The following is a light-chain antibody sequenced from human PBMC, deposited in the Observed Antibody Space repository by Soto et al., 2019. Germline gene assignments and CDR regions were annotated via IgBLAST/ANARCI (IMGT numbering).Light chain of an antibody. V-gene: IGLV3-21*04. J-gene: IGLJ2*01. CDR3: QVWDSSSDHPYVV. Sequence: SSELTQPPSVSVAPGKTARITCGGNNIGSKSVHGYQQKPGQAPVLVIYYVSDRPSGITERFSGSNGWNTATLTISRVEAGDEADYYCQVWDSSSDHPYVVFGGGTKLTVL. CDR2: YVS. CDR1: NIGSKS.